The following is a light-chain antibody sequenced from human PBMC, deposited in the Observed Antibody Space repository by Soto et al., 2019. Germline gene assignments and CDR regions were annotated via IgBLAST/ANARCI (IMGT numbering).Light chain of an antibody. CDR1: QSISRS. CDR2: DAS. Sequence: EIVWSQAPGILSLCPGEGATVSFMASQSISRSLAWYQQKPAQAPTLLISDASPRATGIPARFSGSGSGTEFTLTTSSLHSEDFALNYCHQHNSWPPGTFGQGTKVDI. V-gene: IGKV3-15*01. J-gene: IGKJ2*01. CDR3: HQHNSWPPGT.